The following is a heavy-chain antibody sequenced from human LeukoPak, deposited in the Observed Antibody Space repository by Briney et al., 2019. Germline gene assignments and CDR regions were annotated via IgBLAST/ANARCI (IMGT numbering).Heavy chain of an antibody. V-gene: IGHV3-30*02. CDR3: AKREHGSSSQYYYYYGMDV. Sequence: GGSLRLSCAASGFTFSSYGMHWVRQAPGKGLEWVAVIWYDGSNKYYADSVKGRFTISRDNSKNTLYLQMNSLRAEDTAVYYCAKREHGSSSQYYYYYGMDVWGQGTTVTVSS. D-gene: IGHD6-6*01. J-gene: IGHJ6*02. CDR1: GFTFSSYG. CDR2: IWYDGSNK.